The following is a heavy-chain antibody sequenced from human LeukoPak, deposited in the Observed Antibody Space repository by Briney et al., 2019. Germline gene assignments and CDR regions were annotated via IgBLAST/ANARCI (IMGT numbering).Heavy chain of an antibody. Sequence: GGSLRLSCVASGFKFSTYWMSWVRQAPGKGLEWVANIKQDGSDKYYVDSVKGRFTISRDNTKNSLYLQMNSLRAEDTAVYYRASYILTGYYNGHDAFDIWGQGTMVIVSS. CDR1: GFKFSTYW. V-gene: IGHV3-7*01. CDR2: IKQDGSDK. CDR3: ASYILTGYYNGHDAFDI. J-gene: IGHJ3*02. D-gene: IGHD3-9*01.